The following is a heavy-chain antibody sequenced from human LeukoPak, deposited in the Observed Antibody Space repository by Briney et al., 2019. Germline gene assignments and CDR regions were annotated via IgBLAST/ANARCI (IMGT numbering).Heavy chain of an antibody. Sequence: SETLSLTCTVSGSSISSGDYYWSWIRQPPGKGLEWIGYIYYSGSTYYNPSLKSRVTISVDTSKNQFSLKLSSVTAADTAVYYCARDSIVVDLPLDYWGQGTLVTVSS. V-gene: IGHV4-30-4*01. D-gene: IGHD2-2*01. CDR3: ARDSIVVDLPLDY. CDR1: GSSISSGDYY. J-gene: IGHJ4*02. CDR2: IYYSGST.